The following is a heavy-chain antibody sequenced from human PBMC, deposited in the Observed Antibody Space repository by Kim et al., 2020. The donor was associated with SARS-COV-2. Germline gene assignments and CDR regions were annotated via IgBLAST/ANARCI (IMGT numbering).Heavy chain of an antibody. Sequence: GGSLRLSCTASGFTFGDYAMSWFRQAPGKGLEWVGFIRSKAYGGTTEYAASVKGRFTISRDDSKSIAYLQMNSLKTEDTAVYYCTGWELPFYYYGMDVWGQGTTVTVSS. J-gene: IGHJ6*02. CDR2: IRSKAYGGTT. V-gene: IGHV3-49*03. CDR3: TGWELPFYYYGMDV. CDR1: GFTFGDYA. D-gene: IGHD1-26*01.